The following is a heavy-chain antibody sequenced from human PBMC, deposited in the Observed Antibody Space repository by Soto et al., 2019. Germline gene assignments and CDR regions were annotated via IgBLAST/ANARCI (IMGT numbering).Heavy chain of an antibody. CDR2: INAGNGNT. CDR1: GYTFTSYA. CDR3: ARELDPYYGGNSLSLDY. Sequence: GASVKVSCKASGYTFTSYAMHWVRQAPGQRLEWMGWINAGNGNTNYAQKFQGRVTITADESTNTAYMELNYSRSEDTAVYFCARELDPYYGGNSLSLDYWGQGTLVTVSS. J-gene: IGHJ4*02. V-gene: IGHV1-3*01. D-gene: IGHD4-17*01.